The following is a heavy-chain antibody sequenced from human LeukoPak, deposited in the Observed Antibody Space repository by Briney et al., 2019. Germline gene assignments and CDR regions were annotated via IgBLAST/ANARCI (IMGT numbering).Heavy chain of an antibody. CDR1: GFTFGTYY. J-gene: IGHJ4*02. Sequence: PGGSLRLSCAASGFTFGTYYMNWVRQAPGKGLEWVANIKQDGSEKNYVDSVEGRFTISRDNAKSSVYLQMTSLRAEDTAVYYCARDLDSYGYLDYWGQGALVSVSS. CDR2: IKQDGSEK. D-gene: IGHD5-18*01. CDR3: ARDLDSYGYLDY. V-gene: IGHV3-7*03.